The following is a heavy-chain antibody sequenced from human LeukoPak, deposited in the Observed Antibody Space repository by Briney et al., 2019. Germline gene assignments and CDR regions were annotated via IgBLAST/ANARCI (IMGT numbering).Heavy chain of an antibody. J-gene: IGHJ6*02. CDR3: ARGRLLEWYNGYYYYYGMDV. CDR2: INHSGST. Sequence: PSETLSLTCAVYGGSFSGYYWSWIRQPPGKGLEWIGEINHSGSTNYNPSLKSRVTISVDTSKNQFSLKLSSVTAADTAVYYCARGRLLEWYNGYYYYYGMDVWGQGTTVTVSS. D-gene: IGHD3-3*01. CDR1: GGSFSGYY. V-gene: IGHV4-34*01.